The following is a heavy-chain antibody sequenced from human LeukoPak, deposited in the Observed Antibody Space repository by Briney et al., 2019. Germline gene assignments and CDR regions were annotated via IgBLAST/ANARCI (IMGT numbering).Heavy chain of an antibody. CDR1: GFTVSSNY. V-gene: IGHV3-53*05. D-gene: IGHD1-26*01. Sequence: PGGSLRLSCAASGFTVSSNYMNWVRQAPGKGLQWVSVIYSGGTTDYADSAKGRFTISRDNSKNTLYLQMNSLRADDTAVYYCARPYSGSYYWGMDVWGQGTTVTVSS. J-gene: IGHJ6*02. CDR3: ARPYSGSYYWGMDV. CDR2: IYSGGTT.